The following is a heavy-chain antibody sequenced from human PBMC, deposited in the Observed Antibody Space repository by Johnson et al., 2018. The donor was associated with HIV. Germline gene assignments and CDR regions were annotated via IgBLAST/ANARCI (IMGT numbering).Heavy chain of an antibody. CDR2: ISWDGVST. J-gene: IGHJ3*02. CDR1: GFTFDYYT. V-gene: IGHV3-43*01. D-gene: IGHD3-16*02. Sequence: VQLVESGGVVVQPVGSLRLSCAASGFTFDYYTMHWVRQAPGKGLEWVSLISWDGVSTYYADSVKGRFTISRDNSKNSLYLQMNSLRAEDTAVYYCARASLYAGGAFDIWGQGTMVTVSS. CDR3: ARASLYAGGAFDI.